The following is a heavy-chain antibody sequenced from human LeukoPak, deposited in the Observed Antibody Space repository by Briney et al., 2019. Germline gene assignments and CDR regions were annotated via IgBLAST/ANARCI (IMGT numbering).Heavy chain of an antibody. J-gene: IGHJ4*02. V-gene: IGHV4-59*01. CDR1: GGSISSYY. CDR3: ARGQVWFDY. CDR2: IYYSGST. Sequence: PSETLSLTCTVSGGSISSYYWSWIRQPPGKGLEWIGYIYYSGSTNYNSSLKSRVTISVDTSKNQFSLKLSSVTAADTAVYYCARGQVWFDYWGQGTLVTVSS.